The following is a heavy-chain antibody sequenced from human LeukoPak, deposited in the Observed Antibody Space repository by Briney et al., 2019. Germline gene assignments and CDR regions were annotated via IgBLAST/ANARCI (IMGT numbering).Heavy chain of an antibody. J-gene: IGHJ5*02. Sequence: SETLSLTCTVSGGSISSSSYYWGWIRQPPGKGLEWIGSIYYSGSTYYNPSLKSRVTISVDTSRNQFSLKLSSVTAADTAVYYCASYGEGLNKSGFDPWGQGTLVTVSS. CDR3: ASYGEGLNKSGFDP. V-gene: IGHV4-39*07. CDR2: IYYSGST. CDR1: GGSISSSSYY. D-gene: IGHD1/OR15-1a*01.